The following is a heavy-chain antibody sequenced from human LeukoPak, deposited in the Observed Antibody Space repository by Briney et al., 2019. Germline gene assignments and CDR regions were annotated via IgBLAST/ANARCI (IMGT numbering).Heavy chain of an antibody. CDR3: AKRGYSEFYFDY. J-gene: IGHJ4*02. CDR2: INDSGGST. CDR1: GFTFSSYA. Sequence: GGSLRLSCAASGFTFSSYAMSWVRQAPGKGLEWVSGINDSGGSTYYADSVKGRFTISRDNSKNTLYLQMNSLRAEGTAIYYCAKRGYSEFYFDYWGQGTLVTVSS. V-gene: IGHV3-23*01. D-gene: IGHD5-18*01.